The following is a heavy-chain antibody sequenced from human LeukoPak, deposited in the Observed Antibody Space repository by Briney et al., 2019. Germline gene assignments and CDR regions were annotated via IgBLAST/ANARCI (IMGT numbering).Heavy chain of an antibody. CDR1: GDSVRSYY. CDR2: INDRGST. D-gene: IGHD6-13*01. J-gene: IGHJ6*02. CDR3: VRDSRYGSGWFEDGLDF. V-gene: IGHV4-59*02. Sequence: PSEILSLTCTVSGDSVRSYYWSWIRQPPGQGLEWLGHINDRGSTNYNPSLQGRVTISIDTSKNQFSLKVNSVTAADTAVYYCVRDSRYGSGWFEDGLDFWGQGTAVTVSS.